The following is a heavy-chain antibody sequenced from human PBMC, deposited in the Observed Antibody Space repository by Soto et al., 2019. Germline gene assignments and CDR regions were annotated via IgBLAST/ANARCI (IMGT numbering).Heavy chain of an antibody. J-gene: IGHJ4*02. Sequence: QVQLLQSGAEVKKPGASVKVSCKASGYTFTSYGVTWVRQAPGQGREWMGWISAYNGNTNYAQKFQGRVTMTTDTSTTIAYMELRSLRSDDTAIYYCARGYCSSTSCYDYNDYVSGADYWGQGTLVTVSS. CDR3: ARGYCSSTSCYDYNDYVSGADY. CDR2: ISAYNGNT. V-gene: IGHV1-18*04. CDR1: GYTFTSYG. D-gene: IGHD2-2*01.